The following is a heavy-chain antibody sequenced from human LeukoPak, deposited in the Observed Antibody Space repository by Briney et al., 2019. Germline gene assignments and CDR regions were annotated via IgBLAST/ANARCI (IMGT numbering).Heavy chain of an antibody. CDR2: INPSGGST. CDR1: GYTFTSYY. D-gene: IGHD6-13*01. CDR3: AREPLGIAAAGYYFDY. J-gene: IGHJ4*02. Sequence: ASVRVSCKASGYTFTSYYMHWVRQAPGQGLEWMGIINPSGGSTSYAQKFQGRVTMIRDMSTSTVYTELSSLRSEDTAVYYCAREPLGIAAAGYYFDYWGQGTLVTVSS. V-gene: IGHV1-46*01.